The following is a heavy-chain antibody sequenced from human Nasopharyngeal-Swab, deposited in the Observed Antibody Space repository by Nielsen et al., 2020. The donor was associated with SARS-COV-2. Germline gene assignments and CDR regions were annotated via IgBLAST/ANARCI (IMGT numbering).Heavy chain of an antibody. D-gene: IGHD4-17*01. J-gene: IGHJ5*02. Sequence: SETLSLTCTVSGGSISSSSYYWGWIRQPPGKGLEWIGSIYYSGSTYYNPSLKSRVTISVDTSKNQFSLKLSSVTAADTAVYYCAREEAGGDYTLEFDPWGQGTLVTVSS. V-gene: IGHV4-39*02. CDR1: GGSISSSSYY. CDR3: AREEAGGDYTLEFDP. CDR2: IYYSGST.